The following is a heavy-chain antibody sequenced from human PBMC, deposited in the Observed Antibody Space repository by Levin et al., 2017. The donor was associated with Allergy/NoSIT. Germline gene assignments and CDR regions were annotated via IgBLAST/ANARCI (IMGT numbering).Heavy chain of an antibody. V-gene: IGHV4-59*01. J-gene: IGHJ6*02. CDR3: ARGVLSMLRGLLYYYYGMDV. Sequence: SETLSLTCSVSGASITDYYWTWIRQPPGKGLECIGYISYSGNMIYNPSLKSRVTMSLDTSKSHFSLRLRSVTAADTAMYYCARGVLSMLRGLLYYYYGMDVWGQGITVTVSS. CDR2: ISYSGNM. CDR1: GASITDYY. D-gene: IGHD3-10*01.